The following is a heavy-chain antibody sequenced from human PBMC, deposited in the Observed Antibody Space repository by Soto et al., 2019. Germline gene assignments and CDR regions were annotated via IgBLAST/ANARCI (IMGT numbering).Heavy chain of an antibody. CDR1: GYTFTSYG. CDR2: ISAYNGNT. D-gene: IGHD6-19*01. Sequence: ASVKVSCKASGYTFTSYGISWVRQAPGQGLEWMGWISAYNGNTNCALKLQGRVTMTTDTSTSTAYMELRSLRSDDTAVYDCARGGYSRGWPPINDYYCRIDFWGQGTTVTVSS. V-gene: IGHV1-18*01. J-gene: IGHJ6*02. CDR3: ARGGYSRGWPPINDYYCRIDF.